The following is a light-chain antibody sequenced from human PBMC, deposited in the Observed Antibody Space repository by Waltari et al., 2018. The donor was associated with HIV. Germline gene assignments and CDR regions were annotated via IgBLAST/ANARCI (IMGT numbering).Light chain of an antibody. CDR2: EVN. CDR3: GSYTGRDIRVV. Sequence: QSALTQPPSASWSPGQSLTLSSPGSDRDIVSSNYVSWYQHHPGKAPKLMMYEVNQRPSGFPDRFSGAKSGSVASRTVSGLQAADEADYYCGSYTGRDIRVVVGGGTKLTVL. J-gene: IGLJ2*01. V-gene: IGLV2-8*01. CDR1: DRDIVSSNY.